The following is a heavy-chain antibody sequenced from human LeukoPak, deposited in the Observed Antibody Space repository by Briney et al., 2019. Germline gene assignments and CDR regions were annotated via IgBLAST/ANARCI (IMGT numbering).Heavy chain of an antibody. CDR1: GFTVSSNY. J-gene: IGHJ3*02. CDR2: IYSGGST. D-gene: IGHD1-7*01. V-gene: IGHV3-53*01. CDR3: AKDRRGNWNYVGAFDI. Sequence: GGSLRLSCAASGFTVSSNYMSWVRQAPGKGLEWVSVIYSGGSTYYADSVKGRFTISRDNSKNTLYLQMNSLRAEDTAVYYCAKDRRGNWNYVGAFDIWGQGTMVTVSS.